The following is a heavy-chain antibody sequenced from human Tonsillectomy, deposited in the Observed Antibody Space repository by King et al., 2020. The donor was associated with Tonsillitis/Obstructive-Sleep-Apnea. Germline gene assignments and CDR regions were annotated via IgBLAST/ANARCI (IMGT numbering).Heavy chain of an antibody. CDR2: ISDRGDNT. CDR3: VGGPAGADNYYRNF. V-gene: IGHV3-23*04. CDR1: GFTFSTYA. Sequence: VQLVESGGGLVQPGGSLRLSCAASGFTFSTYAMSWVRQAPGKGLEWVSSISDRGDNTFNADSVRGRFTMSRDNSKNTLYLQMKSLRAEDTALYYCVGGPAGADNYYRNFGGKGTT. D-gene: IGHD3-10*01. J-gene: IGHJ6*03.